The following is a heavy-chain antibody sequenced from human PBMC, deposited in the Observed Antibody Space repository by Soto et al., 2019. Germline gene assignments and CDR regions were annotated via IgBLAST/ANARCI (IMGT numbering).Heavy chain of an antibody. J-gene: IGHJ4*02. CDR1: GGSISSSSYY. Sequence: QLQLQESGPGLVKPSEALSLTCSVSGGSISSSSYYWGWIRQPPGKGLEWIGSIYYSGSTYYNPSLKSRVTIAIDKSKTQFSLKLSSLTAADAAGYYCARLEGLATISYYFDFWGQGTLVTVSS. CDR2: IYYSGST. CDR3: ARLEGLATISYYFDF. V-gene: IGHV4-39*01. D-gene: IGHD3-9*01.